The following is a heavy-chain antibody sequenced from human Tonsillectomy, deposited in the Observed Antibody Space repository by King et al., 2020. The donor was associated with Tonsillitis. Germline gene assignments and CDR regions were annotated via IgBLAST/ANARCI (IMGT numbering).Heavy chain of an antibody. CDR2: IRYDGNNK. Sequence: VQLVESGGGVVQPGGSLRLSCAASAFTFSNYGMHWVRQAPGKGLEWVAFIRYDGNNKDYGDSVKGRFTISRDNAKSTLYLQMNSLRAEDTAVYYCAKDVSGARFGGLGYFDYWGQGTLVTVSS. CDR3: AKDVSGARFGGLGYFDY. J-gene: IGHJ4*02. D-gene: IGHD3-10*01. V-gene: IGHV3-30*02. CDR1: AFTFSNYG.